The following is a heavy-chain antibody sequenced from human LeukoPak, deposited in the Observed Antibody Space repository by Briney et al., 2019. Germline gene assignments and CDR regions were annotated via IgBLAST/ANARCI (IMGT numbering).Heavy chain of an antibody. Sequence: VASVKVSCKASGGTFSSYAISWVRQAPGHGLEWMGGIIPIFGTANYAQKFQGRVTITADKSTSTAYMELSSLRSEDTAVYYSARDRPSIAAAGTSTFDYWGQGNLVTVSS. D-gene: IGHD6-13*01. J-gene: IGHJ4*02. V-gene: IGHV1-69*06. CDR3: ARDRPSIAAAGTSTFDY. CDR2: IIPIFGTA. CDR1: GGTFSSYA.